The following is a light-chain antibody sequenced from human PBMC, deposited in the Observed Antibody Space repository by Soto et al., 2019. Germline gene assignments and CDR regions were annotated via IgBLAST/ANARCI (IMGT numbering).Light chain of an antibody. CDR2: ANT. J-gene: IGLJ1*01. V-gene: IGLV1-40*01. CDR1: SSNIGAGYD. CDR3: QSHDSSLSGYV. Sequence: QSVLTQPPSVSGAPGQRVTISCTGSSSNIGAGYDVHWYQQLPGTAPKLLIYANTNRPSGVPDRFSGSKSGTSASLAITGRQAEDEADYYCQSHDSSLSGYVFGTGTKVTVL.